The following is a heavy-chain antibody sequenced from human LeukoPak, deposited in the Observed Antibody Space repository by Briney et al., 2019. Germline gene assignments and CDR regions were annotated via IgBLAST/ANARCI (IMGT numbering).Heavy chain of an antibody. CDR2: INHSGST. Sequence: KSSETLSLTCAAYGGSFSGYYWSWIRQPPGKGLEWIGEINHSGSTNYNPSLKSRVTISVDTSKNQFSLKLSSVTAADTAVYYCAGKIVGATPFDYWGQGTLVTVSS. J-gene: IGHJ4*02. CDR3: AGKIVGATPFDY. CDR1: GGSFSGYY. V-gene: IGHV4-34*01. D-gene: IGHD1-26*01.